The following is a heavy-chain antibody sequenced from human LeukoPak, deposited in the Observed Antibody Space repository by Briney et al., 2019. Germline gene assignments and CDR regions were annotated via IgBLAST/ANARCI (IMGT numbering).Heavy chain of an antibody. V-gene: IGHV4-59*12. J-gene: IGHJ3*02. Sequence: SETLSLICTVSGGSISSYYWRWIRQPPAKALVCIGYIYYSGSTNYSPSLKSRVTMSVDTSKNQFSLKLSSVTAADTAVYYCARAVYYYDSSASYGRAFDIWGQGTMVTVSS. CDR1: GGSISSYY. D-gene: IGHD3-22*01. CDR3: ARAVYYYDSSASYGRAFDI. CDR2: IYYSGST.